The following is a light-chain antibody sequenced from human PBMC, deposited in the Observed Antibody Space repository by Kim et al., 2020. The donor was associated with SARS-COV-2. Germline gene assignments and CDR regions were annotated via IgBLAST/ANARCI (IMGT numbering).Light chain of an antibody. CDR3: QQYGSSPLYT. V-gene: IGKV3-20*01. Sequence: EIVLTQSPGTLSLSPGERATLSCRASQSVTTMFLAWYQQKPGRAPRLLIYGAFRRATGIPDRFSGSGSGTDFTLTISRLEPEDFAVYYWQQYGSSPLYTFGQGTKLEI. CDR2: GAF. CDR1: QSVTTMF. J-gene: IGKJ2*01.